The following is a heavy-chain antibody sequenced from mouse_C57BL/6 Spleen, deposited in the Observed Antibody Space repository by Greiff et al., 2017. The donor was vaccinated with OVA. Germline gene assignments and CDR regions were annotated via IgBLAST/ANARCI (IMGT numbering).Heavy chain of an antibody. CDR1: GYTFTDYE. V-gene: IGHV1-15*01. D-gene: IGHD2-1*01. Sequence: VKLQESGAELVRPGASVTLSCKASGYTFTDYEMHWVKQTPVHGLEWIGAIDPETGGTAYNQKFKGKAILTADKSSSTAYMELRSLTSEDSAVYYCTREGYGNSFAYWGQGTLVTVSA. CDR3: TREGYGNSFAY. CDR2: IDPETGGT. J-gene: IGHJ3*01.